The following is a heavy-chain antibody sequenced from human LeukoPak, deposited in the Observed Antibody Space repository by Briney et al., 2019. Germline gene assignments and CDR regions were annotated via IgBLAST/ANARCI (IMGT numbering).Heavy chain of an antibody. CDR2: ISGSGGST. J-gene: IGHJ1*01. Sequence: GGSLRLSCAASGFTFSSYAMSWVRQAPGKGLEWVSAISGSGGSTYYADSVKGRFTISRDNSKNTLYLQMNSLRAEDTAVYYCAKNPYYDILTGYFYFQHWGQGTLVTVSS. V-gene: IGHV3-23*01. CDR1: GFTFSSYA. CDR3: AKNPYYDILTGYFYFQH. D-gene: IGHD3-9*01.